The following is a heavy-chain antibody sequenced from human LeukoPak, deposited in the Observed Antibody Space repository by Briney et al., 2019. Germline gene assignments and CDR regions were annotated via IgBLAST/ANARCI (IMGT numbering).Heavy chain of an antibody. J-gene: IGHJ6*03. D-gene: IGHD4-17*01. V-gene: IGHV4-4*07. CDR2: IYTSGST. CDR1: GGSISSYY. Sequence: SETLSLTCTVSGGSISSYYWSWIRQPAGKGLEWIGRIYTSGSTNYNPSLKSRVTMSVDTSKNQFSLKLSSVTAADTAVYYCAIDLQSTVTSYYYYMDVWGKGTTVTVSS. CDR3: AIDLQSTVTSYYYYMDV.